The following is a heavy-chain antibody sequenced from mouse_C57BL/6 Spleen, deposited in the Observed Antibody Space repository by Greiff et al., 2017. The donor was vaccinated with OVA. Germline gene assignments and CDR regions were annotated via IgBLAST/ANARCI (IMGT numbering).Heavy chain of an antibody. CDR2: ISDGGSYT. Sequence: EVHLVESGGGLVKPGGSLKLSCAASGFTFSSYAMSWVRQTPEKRLEWVATISDGGSYTYYPDNVKGRFTISRDNAKNNLYLQMSHLKSEDTAMYYCARTYYYSNSLDYWGQGTTLTVSS. D-gene: IGHD2-5*01. CDR1: GFTFSSYA. J-gene: IGHJ2*01. CDR3: ARTYYYSNSLDY. V-gene: IGHV5-4*01.